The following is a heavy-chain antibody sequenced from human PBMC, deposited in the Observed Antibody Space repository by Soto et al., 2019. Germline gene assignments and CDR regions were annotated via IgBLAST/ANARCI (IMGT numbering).Heavy chain of an antibody. J-gene: IGHJ5*02. D-gene: IGHD3-3*02. CDR2: IYYSGST. V-gene: IGHV4-39*01. CDR1: GGSISSSSYY. Sequence: QLQLQESGPGLVKPSETLSLTCTVSGGSISSSSYYWGWIRKPPGKGLEWIGSIYYSGSTYCNPSLKSRVTISVDTSKNQFSLNLSSVTAADTAVYYCASPKIAFYNWFDPWGQGTLVTVSS. CDR3: ASPKIAFYNWFDP.